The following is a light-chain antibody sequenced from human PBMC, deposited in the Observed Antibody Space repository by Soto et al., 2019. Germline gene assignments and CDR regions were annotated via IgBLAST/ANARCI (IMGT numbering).Light chain of an antibody. J-gene: IGLJ2*01. CDR3: NSFAGATHVV. Sequence: QSALTQPTSASGSPGQSVTITCTGTSNDVGGYNYVSWSQQHPGKAPKLMIYEVNKRPSGVPDRFSGSKSGNTASLTVSGLQADDEADYHCNSFAGATHVVFGGGTKLTVL. V-gene: IGLV2-8*01. CDR2: EVN. CDR1: SNDVGGYNY.